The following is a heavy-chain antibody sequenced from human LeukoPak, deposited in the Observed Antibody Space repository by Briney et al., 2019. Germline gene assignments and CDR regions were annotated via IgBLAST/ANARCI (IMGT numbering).Heavy chain of an antibody. CDR2: INHSGST. V-gene: IGHV4-34*01. CDR1: GGSFSGYY. Sequence: SETLSLTCAVYGGSFSGYYWSWVRQPPGKGLEWIGEINHSGSTNYNPSLKSRVTISVDTSKNQFSLKLSSVTAADTAVYYCAGRRDGYKNLGYYFDYWGQGTLVTVSS. J-gene: IGHJ4*02. D-gene: IGHD5-24*01. CDR3: AGRRDGYKNLGYYFDY.